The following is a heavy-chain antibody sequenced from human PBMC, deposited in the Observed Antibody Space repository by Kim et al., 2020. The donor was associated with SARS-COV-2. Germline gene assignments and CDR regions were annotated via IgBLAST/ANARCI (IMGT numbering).Heavy chain of an antibody. CDR1: GFTFSSYW. CDR2: INSDGSST. V-gene: IGHV3-74*01. CDR3: ARGYGSGSIWFDP. Sequence: GGSLRLSCAASGFTFSSYWMHWVRQAPGKGLVWVSRINSDGSSTSYADSVKGRFTISRDNAKNTLYLEMNSMRAEATAVYYCARGYGSGSIWFDPRGQGTLCTVSS. D-gene: IGHD3-10*01. J-gene: IGHJ5*02.